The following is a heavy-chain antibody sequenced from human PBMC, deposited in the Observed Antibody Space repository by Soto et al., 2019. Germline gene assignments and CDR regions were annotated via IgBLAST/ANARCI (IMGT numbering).Heavy chain of an antibody. CDR3: PHRTTPRKAEAGTAFDY. CDR1: GFSLSTSGVG. D-gene: IGHD6-13*01. J-gene: IGHJ4*02. Sequence: QITLKESGPTLVKPTQTLTLTCTFSGFSLSTSGVGVGWIRQPPGKALEWLALIYWNDDKRYSPSLKSRLTINKDTSKNQVVLTMTNMDPVDTATYYCPHRTTPRKAEAGTAFDYWGQGNLVTVAS. V-gene: IGHV2-5*01. CDR2: IYWNDDK.